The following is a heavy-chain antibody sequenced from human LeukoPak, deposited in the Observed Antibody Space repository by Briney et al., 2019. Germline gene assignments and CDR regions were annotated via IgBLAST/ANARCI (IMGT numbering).Heavy chain of an antibody. V-gene: IGHV1-2*02. CDR2: INPNSGGT. J-gene: IGHJ4*02. CDR1: GYTFTSYY. Sequence: GASVKVSCKASGYTFTSYYMHWVRQAPGQGLEWMGWINPNSGGTNYAQKFQGRVTMTRDTSISTAYMELSRLRSDDTAVYYCARRHCSSTSCQFDYWGQGTLVTVSS. D-gene: IGHD2-2*01. CDR3: ARRHCSSTSCQFDY.